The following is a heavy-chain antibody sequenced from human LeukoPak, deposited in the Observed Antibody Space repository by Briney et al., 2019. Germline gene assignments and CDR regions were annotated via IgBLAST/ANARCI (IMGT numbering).Heavy chain of an antibody. CDR2: IYSGGST. Sequence: GGSLRLSCAASGFTVSSNYMSWVRQAPGKGLEWVSVIYSGGSTYYADSVKGRFTISRDNSKNTLYLQMNSPRAEDTAVYYCARDGRGYGSGSYDYWGQGTLVTVSS. D-gene: IGHD3-10*01. J-gene: IGHJ4*02. V-gene: IGHV3-66*01. CDR1: GFTVSSNY. CDR3: ARDGRGYGSGSYDY.